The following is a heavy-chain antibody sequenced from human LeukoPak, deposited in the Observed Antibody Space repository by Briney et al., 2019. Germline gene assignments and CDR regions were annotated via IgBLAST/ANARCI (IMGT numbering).Heavy chain of an antibody. CDR1: GFTFGKYW. D-gene: IGHD1-14*01. J-gene: IGHJ5*02. CDR2: IKQDGSEK. CDR3: ARGFNRGFDP. Sequence: GGSLRLSCVASGFTFGKYWMSWVRQAPGKGLEWVANIKQDGSEKYYVDSVKGRFTISRDNAKNSLYLQMNSLRAEDTAVYYCARGFNRGFDPWGPGTLVTVSS. V-gene: IGHV3-7*03.